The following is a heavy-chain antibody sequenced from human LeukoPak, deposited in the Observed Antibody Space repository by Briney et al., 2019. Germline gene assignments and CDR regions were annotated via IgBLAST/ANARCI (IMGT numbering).Heavy chain of an antibody. CDR2: IYYSGST. CDR1: GGSISSYY. CDR3: AREWGYGSGSYREYDAFDI. D-gene: IGHD3-10*01. J-gene: IGHJ3*02. Sequence: PSETLSLTCTVSGGSISSYYWSWIRQPPGKGLEWIGYIYYSGSTNYNPSLTSRVTISVDTSKNQFSLKLSSVTAADTAVYYCAREWGYGSGSYREYDAFDIWGQGTMVTASS. V-gene: IGHV4-59*01.